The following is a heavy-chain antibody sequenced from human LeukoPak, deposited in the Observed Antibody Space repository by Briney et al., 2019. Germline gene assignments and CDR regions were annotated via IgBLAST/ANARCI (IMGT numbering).Heavy chain of an antibody. CDR2: IHYSGNT. Sequence: SETLSLTCTVSGGSISNYYWNWIRQPPGKGLEWIGHIHYSGNTNYNSSLKSRVSISVHTSKNQFSLKLSSVTGADTAVYYFARWRDYYDSSGYSYWYFDLWGRGTLVTVSA. CDR3: ARWRDYYDSSGYSYWYFDL. J-gene: IGHJ2*01. V-gene: IGHV4-59*01. CDR1: GGSISNYY. D-gene: IGHD3-22*01.